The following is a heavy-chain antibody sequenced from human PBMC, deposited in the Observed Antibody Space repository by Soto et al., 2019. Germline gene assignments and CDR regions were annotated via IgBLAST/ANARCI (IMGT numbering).Heavy chain of an antibody. V-gene: IGHV3-23*01. J-gene: IGHJ6*02. D-gene: IGHD3-3*01. Sequence: GGSLRLSCAASGFTFSSYAMSWVRQAPGKGLEWVSAISGSGGSTYYADSVKGRFTISRDNSKNTLYLQMNSLRAEDTAVYYCAKDLYYDFWSGYYDYYYYYGMDVWGQGTTVTVSS. CDR3: AKDLYYDFWSGYYDYYYYYGMDV. CDR1: GFTFSSYA. CDR2: ISGSGGST.